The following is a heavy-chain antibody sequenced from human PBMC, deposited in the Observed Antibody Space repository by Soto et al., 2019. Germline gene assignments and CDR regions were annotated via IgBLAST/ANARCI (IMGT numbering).Heavy chain of an antibody. CDR1: GYTFTSYG. J-gene: IGHJ3*02. CDR2: ISAYNGNT. V-gene: IGHV1-18*01. CDR3: ARDEVGAYDYVRGSYRYRIAFDI. Sequence: QVQLVQSGAEVKKPGASVKVSCKASGYTFTSYGISWVRQAPGQGLEWMGWISAYNGNTNYAQKLQGRVTMTTDTSTSTAYRELRSLRSDDTAVYYCARDEVGAYDYVRGSYRYRIAFDICGQGTMVTVSS. D-gene: IGHD3-16*02.